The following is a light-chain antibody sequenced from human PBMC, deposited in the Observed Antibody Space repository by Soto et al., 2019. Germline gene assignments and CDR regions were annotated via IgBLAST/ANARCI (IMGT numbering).Light chain of an antibody. J-gene: IGLJ1*01. CDR3: SSYTSSNTPYV. V-gene: IGLV2-14*01. Sequence: QSVLTHPAAGSGSPGQSITISCTGSSSDVGAYNFVSWYQHHPGKAPKLILYEVTTRPSGVSSRFSGSKSGNTASLTISGLQADDEANYYCSSYTSSNTPYVFGPGTKVTVL. CDR1: SSDVGAYNF. CDR2: EVT.